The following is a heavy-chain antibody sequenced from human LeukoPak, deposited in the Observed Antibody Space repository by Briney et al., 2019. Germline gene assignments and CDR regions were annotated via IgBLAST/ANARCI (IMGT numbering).Heavy chain of an antibody. V-gene: IGHV4-34*01. CDR2: INHSGST. Sequence: KPSETLSLTCAVYGGSFSGYYWSWIRQPPGKGLEWIGEINHSGSTNYNPSLKSRVTISVDTSKNQFSLKLSSVTAADTAVYYCARGTATVTPGEFDYWGQGTLVTVSS. D-gene: IGHD4-17*01. CDR3: ARGTATVTPGEFDY. CDR1: GGSFSGYY. J-gene: IGHJ4*02.